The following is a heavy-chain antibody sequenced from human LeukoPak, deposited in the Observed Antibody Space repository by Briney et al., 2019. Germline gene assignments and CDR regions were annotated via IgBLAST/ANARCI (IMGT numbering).Heavy chain of an antibody. D-gene: IGHD3-10*01. V-gene: IGHV1-46*01. Sequence: GASVKVSCKASGYTFTSYYMHWVRQAPGQGLEWMVIINPSGGSTSYAQKFQGRVTMTRDMSTSTVYMELSSLRSEDTAVYYCASAGGYYGSGRYWGQGTLVTVSS. CDR2: INPSGGST. J-gene: IGHJ4*02. CDR3: ASAGGYYGSGRY. CDR1: GYTFTSYY.